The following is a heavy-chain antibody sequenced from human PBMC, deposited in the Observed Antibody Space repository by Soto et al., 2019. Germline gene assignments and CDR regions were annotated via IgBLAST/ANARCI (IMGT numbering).Heavy chain of an antibody. D-gene: IGHD2-21*01. Sequence: QVQLVESGGGVVQPGRSLRLSCAASGFTFSSYGMHWVRQAPGKGLEWVAVISYDGSNKYYADSVKGRFTISRDNSKNTLYRQMNSLRAEDTAVYYCAKGDEERDVDDAFDIWGQGTMVTVSS. V-gene: IGHV3-30*18. CDR3: AKGDEERDVDDAFDI. CDR2: ISYDGSNK. J-gene: IGHJ3*02. CDR1: GFTFSSYG.